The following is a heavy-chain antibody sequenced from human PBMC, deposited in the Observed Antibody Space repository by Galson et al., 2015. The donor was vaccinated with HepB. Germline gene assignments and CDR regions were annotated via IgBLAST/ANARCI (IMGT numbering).Heavy chain of an antibody. Sequence: SVKVSCKASGYTFTSHDINWVRQAPGQGLEWMGWMNPNSVNTGYAQNFKVRVTMTRNNSINTAYMELSSLGFEDTAVYYCARGGGYYDSSGYHIDAFDIWGQGTMVIVSS. D-gene: IGHD3-22*01. V-gene: IGHV1-8*01. CDR2: MNPNSVNT. CDR1: GYTFTSHD. CDR3: ARGGGYYDSSGYHIDAFDI. J-gene: IGHJ3*02.